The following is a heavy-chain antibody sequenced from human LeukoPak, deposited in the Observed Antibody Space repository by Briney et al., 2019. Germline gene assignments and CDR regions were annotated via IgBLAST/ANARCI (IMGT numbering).Heavy chain of an antibody. D-gene: IGHD4-17*01. CDR1: RFTFSSYG. CDR3: AITGDYRSGDYYYFYGMDV. CDR2: ISYDGSYK. Sequence: GGSLRLSCAASRFTFSSYGMHWVRQAPGKGLEWVAVISYDGSYKYYADSVRSRFTISRDNSKNTLYLQMNSLRAEDTTVYYCAITGDYRSGDYYYFYGMDVWGQGTTVTVSS. V-gene: IGHV3-30*03. J-gene: IGHJ6*02.